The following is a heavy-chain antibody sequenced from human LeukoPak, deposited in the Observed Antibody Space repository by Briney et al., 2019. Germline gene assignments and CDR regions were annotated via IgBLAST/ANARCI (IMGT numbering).Heavy chain of an antibody. CDR2: VSGSGGST. CDR3: AKDLDIVATITGN. J-gene: IGHJ4*02. D-gene: IGHD5-12*01. V-gene: IGHV3-23*01. Sequence: PGGSLRLSCAASGFTFSSYAMSWVRQAPGKGLEWVSGVSGSGGSTYYADSVEGRFTISRDISKNTLYLQMNSLRAEDTAVYYCAKDLDIVATITGNWGQGTLVTVSS. CDR1: GFTFSSYA.